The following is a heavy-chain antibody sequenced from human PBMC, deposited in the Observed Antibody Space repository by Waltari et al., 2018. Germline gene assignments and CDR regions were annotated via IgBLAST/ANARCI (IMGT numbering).Heavy chain of an antibody. Sequence: QVQLQESGPGLVKPSETLSLTCAVSGYSISSGYYWGWIRQPPGKGMEWIGSIYHSGSTYYNPSLKSRVTISVDTSKNQFSLKLSSVTAADTAVYYCARLRDSGSYYEDFDYWGQGTLVTVSS. CDR2: IYHSGST. CDR1: GYSISSGYY. J-gene: IGHJ4*02. V-gene: IGHV4-38-2*01. D-gene: IGHD1-26*01. CDR3: ARLRDSGSYYEDFDY.